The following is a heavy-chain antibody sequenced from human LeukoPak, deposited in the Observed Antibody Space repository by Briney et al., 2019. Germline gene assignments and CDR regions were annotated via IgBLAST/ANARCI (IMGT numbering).Heavy chain of an antibody. CDR2: INPSVGST. J-gene: IGHJ4*02. Sequence: ASVKVSCKASGYTFTSYYMHWVRQAPGQGLEWMGIINPSVGSTTFAQKFQGRVTMTRDASTSTVYLELSSLRSEDTAVYYCARSRSSGWHDFWGQGTLVIVSS. D-gene: IGHD6-19*01. CDR1: GYTFTSYY. CDR3: ARSRSSGWHDF. V-gene: IGHV1-46*01.